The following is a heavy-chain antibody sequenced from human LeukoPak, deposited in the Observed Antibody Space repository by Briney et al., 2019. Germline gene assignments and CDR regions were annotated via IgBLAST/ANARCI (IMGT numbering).Heavy chain of an antibody. CDR1: GYTFTGYY. CDR2: ISPISGVT. D-gene: IGHD5-12*01. CDR3: ARGGYSGFDPFDY. V-gene: IGHV1-2*02. Sequence: ASVKVSCKASGYTFTGYYMHWVRQAPGQGLEWMGWISPISGVTNFAQNFLGRGSMSRDTAIRQAYLSMYSLTFDDTAVFYCARGGYSGFDPFDYWGQGTLVTVSS. J-gene: IGHJ4*02.